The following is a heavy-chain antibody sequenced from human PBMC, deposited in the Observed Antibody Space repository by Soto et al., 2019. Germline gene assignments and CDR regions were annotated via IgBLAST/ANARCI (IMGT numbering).Heavy chain of an antibody. V-gene: IGHV1-69*01. J-gene: IGHJ6*02. CDR2: IIPIFGTA. CDR3: ARSGYSSSWPNYYYYGTDV. Sequence: QVQLVQSGAEVKKPGSSVKVSCKASGGTFSSYAISWVRQAPGQGLEWMGGIIPIFGTANYAQKFQGRVTITADESTSTAYMELSSLRSEDTAVYYCARSGYSSSWPNYYYYGTDVWGQGTTVTVSS. CDR1: GGTFSSYA. D-gene: IGHD6-13*01.